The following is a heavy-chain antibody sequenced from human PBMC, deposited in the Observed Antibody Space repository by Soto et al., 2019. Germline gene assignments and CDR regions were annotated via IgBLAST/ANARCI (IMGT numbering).Heavy chain of an antibody. Sequence: SETLSLTCTVSGGSISSGGYYWSWIRQHPGKGLEWIGYIYYSGSTYYNPSLKSRVTISVDTSKNQFSLKLSSVTAADTAVYYCARREQPSDYYYYGMDVWGQGTTVTVSS. CDR3: ARREQPSDYYYYGMDV. J-gene: IGHJ6*02. CDR1: GGSISSGGYY. V-gene: IGHV4-31*03. D-gene: IGHD1-26*01. CDR2: IYYSGST.